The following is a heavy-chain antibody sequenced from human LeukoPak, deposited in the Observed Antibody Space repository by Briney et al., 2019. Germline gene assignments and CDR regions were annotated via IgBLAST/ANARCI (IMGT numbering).Heavy chain of an antibody. CDR2: ISGSGGST. CDR1: GFTFSTFA. D-gene: IGHD3-10*01. V-gene: IGHV3-23*01. Sequence: GGSLRLSCAASGFTFSTFAMSWVRQAPGKGLEWVSTISGSGGSTYYADSVKGRLTISRDNSKNTLYLQMNSLRAEDTAVYYCAIDSGSHAFDSWGQGTLVTVSS. J-gene: IGHJ4*02. CDR3: AIDSGSHAFDS.